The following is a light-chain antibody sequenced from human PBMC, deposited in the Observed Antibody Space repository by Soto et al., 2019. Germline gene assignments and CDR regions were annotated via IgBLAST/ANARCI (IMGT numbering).Light chain of an antibody. J-gene: IGKJ2*01. CDR2: RAS. CDR1: RNISSD. CDR3: QQSYSTLPYT. Sequence: IPMTQSPSSLSASVGDRVTLRCRASRNISSDLNWYQQKPGKAPKLLIYRASTLQNGVPSRFSGAWSATDFTLTISSLQPEDFATYSCQQSYSTLPYTFGQGTKVEIK. V-gene: IGKV1-39*01.